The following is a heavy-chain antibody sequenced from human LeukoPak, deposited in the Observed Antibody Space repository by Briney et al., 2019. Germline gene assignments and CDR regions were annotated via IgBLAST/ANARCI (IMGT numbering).Heavy chain of an antibody. CDR1: GGSITLGSYY. V-gene: IGHV4-61*02. CDR2: IYTSGRT. J-gene: IGHJ4*02. Sequence: SQTLSLTCTVSGGSITLGSYYWTWIRQPAGKGLEWIGRIYTSGRTFYNPSLKSRVTISMDTSMNQFSLRLNSVTAADTAVYYCARARVIPASFDDWGQGVLVTVSS. CDR3: ARARVIPASFDD. D-gene: IGHD3-16*02.